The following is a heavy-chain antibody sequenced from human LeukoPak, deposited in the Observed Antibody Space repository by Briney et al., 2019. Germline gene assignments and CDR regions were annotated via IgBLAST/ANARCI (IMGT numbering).Heavy chain of an antibody. Sequence: GGSLRLSCAASGFTFSSYWMSWVRQAPGKGLEWVANIKQDGSEKYYVDSVKGRFTISRDNAKNSLYLQMNSLRDEDTAVYYCARDGRLTQKRGYFDYWGQGTLVSVSS. CDR1: GFTFSSYW. V-gene: IGHV3-7*01. J-gene: IGHJ4*02. D-gene: IGHD1-26*01. CDR3: ARDGRLTQKRGYFDY. CDR2: IKQDGSEK.